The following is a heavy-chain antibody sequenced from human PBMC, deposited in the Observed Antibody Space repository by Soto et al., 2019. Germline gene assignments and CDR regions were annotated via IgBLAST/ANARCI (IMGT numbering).Heavy chain of an antibody. CDR2: ISSRSNTI. CDR3: ARDCGKGYGMDV. V-gene: IGHV3-48*02. CDR1: GFTYINYN. J-gene: IGHJ6*02. Sequence: TGGSLRLSCAASGFTYINYNMNWLRQAPGKGLEWVSYISSRSNTIYYADSVKGRFTISRDNAKNSLFLQMNSLRDEDTAVYYCARDCGKGYGMDVWGQGXTVTVSS.